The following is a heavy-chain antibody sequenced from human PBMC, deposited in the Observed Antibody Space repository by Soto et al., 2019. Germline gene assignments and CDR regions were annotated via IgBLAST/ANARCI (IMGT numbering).Heavy chain of an antibody. CDR2: ISYDGSNK. J-gene: IGHJ6*02. D-gene: IGHD6-19*01. V-gene: IGHV3-30*18. Sequence: QVQLVESGGGVVQPGRSLRLSCAASGFTFSSYGMQWVRQAPGKGLEWVALISYDGSNKYYADSVKGRFTISRDNSKNTLSLQVSSLRPEDTAVYYCAKDRDSSGWFSGYYYGVDVWGQGTTVTVSS. CDR3: AKDRDSSGWFSGYYYGVDV. CDR1: GFTFSSYG.